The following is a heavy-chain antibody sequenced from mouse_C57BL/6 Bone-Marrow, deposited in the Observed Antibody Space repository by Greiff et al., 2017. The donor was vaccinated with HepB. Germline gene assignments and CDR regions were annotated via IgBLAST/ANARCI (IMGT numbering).Heavy chain of an antibody. CDR1: GYTFTSYW. V-gene: IGHV1-55*01. CDR3: ARWLSYYYGSSHWYFDV. CDR2: IYPGSGST. D-gene: IGHD1-1*01. J-gene: IGHJ1*03. Sequence: VQLQQPGAELVKPGASVKMSCKASGYTFTSYWITWVKQRPGQGLEWIGDIYPGSGSTNYNEKFKSKATLTVDTSSSTAYMQLSSLTSEDSAVYYCARWLSYYYGSSHWYFDVWGTGTTVTVSS.